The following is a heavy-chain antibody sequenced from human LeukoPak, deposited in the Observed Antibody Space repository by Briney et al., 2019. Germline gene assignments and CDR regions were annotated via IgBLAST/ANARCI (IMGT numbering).Heavy chain of an antibody. CDR3: ARDTSGTSDAFDI. CDR2: IYHSGST. V-gene: IGHV4-4*02. J-gene: IGHJ3*02. D-gene: IGHD1-1*01. Sequence: PSGTLSLTCAVSGGSISSSNWWSWVRQPPGKGLEWVGEIYHSGSTNYNPSLKSRVTMSVDTSKNQFSLKLSSVTAADTAVYYCARDTSGTSDAFDIWGQGTMVTVSS. CDR1: GGSISSSNW.